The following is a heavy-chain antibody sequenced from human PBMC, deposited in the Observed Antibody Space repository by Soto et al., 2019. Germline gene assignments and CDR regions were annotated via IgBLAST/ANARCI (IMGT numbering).Heavy chain of an antibody. CDR1: GYTFTGYY. CDR2: INAGNGNT. V-gene: IGHV1-3*01. CDR3: ARVSAVAANDY. J-gene: IGHJ4*02. D-gene: IGHD6-19*01. Sequence: ASVKVSCKASGYTFTGYYMHWVRQAPGQGLEWMGWINAGNGNTKYSQKFQGRVTITRDTSASTAYMELSSLRSEDTAVYYCARVSAVAANDYWGQGTLVTVSS.